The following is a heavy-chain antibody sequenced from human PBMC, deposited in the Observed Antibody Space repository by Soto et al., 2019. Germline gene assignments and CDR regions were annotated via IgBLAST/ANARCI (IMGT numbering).Heavy chain of an antibody. D-gene: IGHD1-1*01. CDR2: IFYSGTT. V-gene: IGHV4-30-4*01. Sequence: PAETLCLTCTVSGDSISSADYSWSWIRQTPGKGLEWIGHIFYSGTTYYNPSLKSRLTISVDTSKNHFSLRLTSVTAADTAVYYCARDLWVEPELYYYGMDVWGQGTTVTVSS. CDR3: ARDLWVEPELYYYGMDV. CDR1: GDSISSADYS. J-gene: IGHJ6*02.